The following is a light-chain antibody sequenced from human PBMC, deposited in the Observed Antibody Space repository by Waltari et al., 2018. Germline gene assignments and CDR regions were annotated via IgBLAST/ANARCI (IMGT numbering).Light chain of an antibody. V-gene: IGKV3-15*01. CDR3: QQYYSIPWT. CDR2: GAS. CDR1: QSIGSH. J-gene: IGKJ1*01. Sequence: EIVMTQSPVTLSVSPGERVTLSCRASQSIGSHLAWYQQKPGQPPRLLIYGASTRASGIPARFSGSGSETDFTLTISSLQAEDVAVYYCQQYYSIPWTFGQGTKVEIK.